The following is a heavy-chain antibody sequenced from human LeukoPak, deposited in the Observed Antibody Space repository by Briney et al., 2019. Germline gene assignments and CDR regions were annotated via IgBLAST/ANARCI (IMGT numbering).Heavy chain of an antibody. D-gene: IGHD4-23*01. CDR2: IYYSANT. J-gene: IGHJ5*02. V-gene: IGHV4-59*11. Sequence: PSETLSLTCTVSGGSITSHYWNWIRQSPDKGLEWIGDIYYSANTNYNPSLKSRVTILVDTPKNHFSLRLSSVTAADTAVYYCARGSLDDYGGNSARYNWFDAWGQGILGTVSS. CDR1: GGSITSHY. CDR3: ARGSLDDYGGNSARYNWFDA.